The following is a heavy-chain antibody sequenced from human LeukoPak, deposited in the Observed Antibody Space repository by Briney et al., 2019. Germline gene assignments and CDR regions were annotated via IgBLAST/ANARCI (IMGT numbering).Heavy chain of an antibody. CDR2: IYHSGST. V-gene: IGHV4-38-2*02. Sequence: PSETLSLTCTVSGYSISSGYYWGWIRQPPGKGLEWIGSIYHSGSTYYNPSLKSRVTISVDTSKNQFSLKLSSVTAADTAVYYCARVGDGGSYWDYWGQGTLVTVSS. D-gene: IGHD3-10*01. CDR3: ARVGDGGSYWDY. CDR1: GYSISSGYY. J-gene: IGHJ4*02.